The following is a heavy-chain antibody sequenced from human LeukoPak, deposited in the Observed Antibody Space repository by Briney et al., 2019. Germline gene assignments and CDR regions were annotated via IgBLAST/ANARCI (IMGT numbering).Heavy chain of an antibody. CDR2: NNPSGGST. V-gene: IGHV1-46*01. J-gene: IGHJ4*02. Sequence: ASVKVSCKASGYTFTSYYMHWVRQAPGQGLEWMGINNPSGGSTSYAQKFQGRGTMTRDTSTSTVYMELSSLRSEDTAVYYCARGGEGTYYDYVWGSYRSPFDYWGQGTLVTVSS. D-gene: IGHD3-16*02. CDR1: GYTFTSYY. CDR3: ARGGEGTYYDYVWGSYRSPFDY.